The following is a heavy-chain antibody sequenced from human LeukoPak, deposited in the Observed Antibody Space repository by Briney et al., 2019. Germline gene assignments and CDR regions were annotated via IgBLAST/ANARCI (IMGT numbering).Heavy chain of an antibody. CDR1: GFTFSSYE. J-gene: IGHJ3*02. V-gene: IGHV3-48*03. CDR3: AKTISGSYRGAFDI. D-gene: IGHD1-26*01. Sequence: PGGSLRLSCAASGFTFSSYEMNWVRQAPGKGLEWVSYISSSGSTIYYADSVKGRFTISRDNSKNTLYLQMNSLRAEDTAVYYCAKTISGSYRGAFDIWGQGTMVTVSS. CDR2: ISSSGSTI.